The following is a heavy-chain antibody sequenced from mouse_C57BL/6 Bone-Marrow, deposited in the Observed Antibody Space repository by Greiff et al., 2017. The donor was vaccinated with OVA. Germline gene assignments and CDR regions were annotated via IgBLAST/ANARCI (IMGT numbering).Heavy chain of an antibody. V-gene: IGHV1-7*01. Sequence: QVQLQQSGAELAKPGASVKLSCKASGYTFTSYWMHWVKQRPGQGLEWIGYINPSSGYTKSNQKFKDKATLTSDTSSSTAYMQLSSLTYEDSAVYYSARPTWGYWGQGTTLTVSS. D-gene: IGHD4-1*02. CDR3: ARPTWGY. CDR2: INPSSGYT. CDR1: GYTFTSYW. J-gene: IGHJ2*01.